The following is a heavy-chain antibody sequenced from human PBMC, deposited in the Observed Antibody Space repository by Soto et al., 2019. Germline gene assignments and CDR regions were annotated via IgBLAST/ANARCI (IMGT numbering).Heavy chain of an antibody. CDR1: GFSFSSYA. J-gene: IGHJ4*02. D-gene: IGHD3-9*01. CDR2: ISRSGNST. V-gene: IGHV3-23*01. CDR3: AKDAKTLVWLPTSYYYEF. Sequence: EVQVLESGGDLAQPGGSLRLSCAASGFSFSSYAMSWVSQSPGNGLEWVSSISRSGNSTYSADSVRGRFTISRDNSKNTLYLHMYSLRAEHTAVYYCAKDAKTLVWLPTSYYYEFWGRGALVPVSS.